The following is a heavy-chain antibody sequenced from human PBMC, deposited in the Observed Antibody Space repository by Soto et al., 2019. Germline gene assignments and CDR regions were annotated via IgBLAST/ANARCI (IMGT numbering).Heavy chain of an antibody. CDR3: ARYQKGPFDY. Sequence: HVQLQESGPGLVNPLQTLSLTCTVSGGSISSGDYYWRWICQPPGKGLEWIGYIYYTWSTYSNPSLKSRHTISVDTSKNQFSIKLTSVTAADTSVYFCARYQKGPFDYRGQGTLVTVSS. D-gene: IGHD2-2*01. CDR2: IYYTWST. CDR1: GGSISSGDYY. V-gene: IGHV4-30-4*01. J-gene: IGHJ4*02.